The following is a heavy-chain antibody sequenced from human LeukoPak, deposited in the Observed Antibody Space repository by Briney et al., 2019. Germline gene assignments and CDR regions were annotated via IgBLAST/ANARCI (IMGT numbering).Heavy chain of an antibody. Sequence: GGSLRLSCAASGFTFTTYAMSWVRQAPGKGLEWVSAISGSGGSTYYADSVRGRFTIYRDNPKNTLYLQMNGLRAEDTAVYYCAKQVPTAYVDYWGQGTLVTVSS. CDR2: ISGSGGST. V-gene: IGHV3-23*01. J-gene: IGHJ4*02. D-gene: IGHD2-2*01. CDR1: GFTFTTYA. CDR3: AKQVPTAYVDY.